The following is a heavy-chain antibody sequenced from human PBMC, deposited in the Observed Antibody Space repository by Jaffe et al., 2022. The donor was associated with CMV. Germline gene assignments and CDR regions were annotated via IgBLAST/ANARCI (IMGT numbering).Heavy chain of an antibody. V-gene: IGHV3-23*01. CDR3: AKDLRYFDWPQIAVAVYGFDY. Sequence: EVQLLESGGGLVQPGGSLRLSCAASGFTFSSYAMSWVRQAPGKGLEWVSAISGSGGSTYYADSVKGRFTISRDNSKNTLYLQMNSLRAEDTAVYYCAKDLRYFDWPQIAVAVYGFDYWGQGTLVTVSS. J-gene: IGHJ4*02. D-gene: IGHD3-9*01. CDR2: ISGSGGST. CDR1: GFTFSSYA.